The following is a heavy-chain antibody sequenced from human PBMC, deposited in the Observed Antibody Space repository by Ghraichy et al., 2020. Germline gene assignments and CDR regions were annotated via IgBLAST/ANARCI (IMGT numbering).Heavy chain of an antibody. CDR2: IYTSGST. CDR3: ARALDYYGSGSYYNPHDAFDI. Sequence: SETLSLTCTVSGGSISSGSYYWSWIRQPAGKGLEWIGRIYTSGSTNYNPSLKSRVTISVDTSKNQFSLKLSSVTAADTAVYYCARALDYYGSGSYYNPHDAFDIWGQGTMVTVSS. J-gene: IGHJ3*02. V-gene: IGHV4-61*02. CDR1: GGSISSGSYY. D-gene: IGHD3-10*01.